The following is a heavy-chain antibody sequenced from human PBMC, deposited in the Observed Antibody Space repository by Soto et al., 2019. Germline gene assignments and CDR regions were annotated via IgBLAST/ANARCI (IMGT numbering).Heavy chain of an antibody. J-gene: IGHJ3*02. CDR3: ARHDYPDDAFDI. Sequence: PXXSLKISCKGSGYSFTSYWIGWVRQMPGKGLEWMGIIYPGDSDTRYSPSFQGQVTISADKSISTAYLQWSRMKASDTAMYYCARHDYPDDAFDIWGQGTMVTVSS. CDR1: GYSFTSYW. D-gene: IGHD5-12*01. V-gene: IGHV5-51*01. CDR2: IYPGDSDT.